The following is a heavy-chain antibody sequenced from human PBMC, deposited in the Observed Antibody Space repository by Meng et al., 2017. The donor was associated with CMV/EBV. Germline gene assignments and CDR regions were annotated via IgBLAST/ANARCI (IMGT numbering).Heavy chain of an antibody. CDR3: ARDGRQQLDFDY. D-gene: IGHD6-13*01. CDR2: ISSSSSYI. Sequence: SCKASGYTFTSYGISWVRQAPGQGLEWVSSISSSSSYIYYADSVKGRFTISRDNAKNSLYLQMNSLRAEDTAVYYCARDGRQQLDFDYWGQGTLVTVSS. V-gene: IGHV3-21*01. CDR1: GYTFTSYG. J-gene: IGHJ4*02.